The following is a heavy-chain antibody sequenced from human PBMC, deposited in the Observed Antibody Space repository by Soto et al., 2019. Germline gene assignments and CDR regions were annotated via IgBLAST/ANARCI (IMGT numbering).Heavy chain of an antibody. CDR3: ARDAKYGDDMGYYFDY. V-gene: IGHV1-18*04. CDR2: ISAYNGNT. CDR1: GYTFTSYG. D-gene: IGHD4-17*01. J-gene: IGHJ4*02. Sequence: QVQLVQSGAEVKKPGASVKVSCKASGYTFTSYGISWVRQAPGQGLEWMGWISAYNGNTHYAQKLQGRVTMTTDTTTSTAYMELRSLRSDDTAVYYCARDAKYGDDMGYYFDYWGQGTLVTVSS.